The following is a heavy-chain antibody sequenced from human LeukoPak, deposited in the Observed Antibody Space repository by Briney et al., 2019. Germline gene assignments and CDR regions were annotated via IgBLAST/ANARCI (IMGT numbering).Heavy chain of an antibody. J-gene: IGHJ4*02. V-gene: IGHV3-30-3*01. D-gene: IGHD6-13*01. Sequence: AGGSLRLSCAASGFIFSRHTMHWVRQAPGKGLQWVALISYDGSNEYFADSVKGRFTISRDNPRNTLSLQVNSLRLEDTAVYYCVRSSAAAKYYFDYWGQGTLVTVSS. CDR2: ISYDGSNE. CDR1: GFIFSRHT. CDR3: VRSSAAAKYYFDY.